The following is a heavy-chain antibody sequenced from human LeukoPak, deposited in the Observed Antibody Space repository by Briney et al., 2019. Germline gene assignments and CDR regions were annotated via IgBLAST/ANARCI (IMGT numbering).Heavy chain of an antibody. CDR2: ISATGDNT. CDR1: RFSFNSYV. J-gene: IGHJ6*02. V-gene: IGHV3-23*01. CDR3: AKVSGRIQIWPQPFGDGMDV. Sequence: GGSLRLSCTASRFSFNSYVMSWVRQAPGKGLECVSGISATGDNTYYADSVKGRFTISRDNSKNTLYLQMNSLRVEDTAVYYCAKVSGRIQIWPQPFGDGMDVWGQGTTVTVSS. D-gene: IGHD5-18*01.